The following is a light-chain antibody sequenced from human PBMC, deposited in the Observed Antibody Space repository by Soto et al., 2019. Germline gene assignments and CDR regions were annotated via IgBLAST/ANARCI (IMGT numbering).Light chain of an antibody. J-gene: IGKJ1*01. CDR1: QSISRS. Sequence: EIVMTQSPVTLSVSPGERATLSCRASQSISRSLAWYQQKPGQAPRLLIYGASTRATGIPARFSGSGSGTEFTLTISSLQSEDFAVYYCQRYNNWPPWTFGHGTKVEIK. CDR2: GAS. CDR3: QRYNNWPPWT. V-gene: IGKV3-15*01.